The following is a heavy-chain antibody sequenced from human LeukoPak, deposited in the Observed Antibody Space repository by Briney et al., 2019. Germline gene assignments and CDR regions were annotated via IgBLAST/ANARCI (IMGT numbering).Heavy chain of an antibody. V-gene: IGHV3-23*01. Sequence: GGSLRLSWPASGFTFSSYAMSWVRRAPGKGLEWVSAISGSGGSTYYADSVKGRFTISRDNSKNTLYLQMNSLRAEDTAVYYCAKERRYCSGDNCYSGLDYWGQGTLVTVSS. CDR2: ISGSGGST. CDR3: AKERRYCSGDNCYSGLDY. CDR1: GFTFSSYA. J-gene: IGHJ4*02. D-gene: IGHD2-15*01.